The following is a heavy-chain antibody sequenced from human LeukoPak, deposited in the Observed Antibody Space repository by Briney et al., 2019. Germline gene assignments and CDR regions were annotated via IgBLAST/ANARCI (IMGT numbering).Heavy chain of an antibody. Sequence: GGSLRLSCVASGFTFSNYSMNWVRQASGKGLEWVSYIRSTSSTIYYADSVKGRFTISRDNSKNTLYLQMNSLRAEDTAVYYCAKVKGYYDSSGYFYYFDYWGQGTLVTVSS. CDR1: GFTFSNYS. CDR2: IRSTSSTI. J-gene: IGHJ4*02. CDR3: AKVKGYYDSSGYFYYFDY. V-gene: IGHV3-48*01. D-gene: IGHD3-22*01.